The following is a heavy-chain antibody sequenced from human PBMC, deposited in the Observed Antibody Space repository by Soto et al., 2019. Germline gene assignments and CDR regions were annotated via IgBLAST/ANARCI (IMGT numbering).Heavy chain of an antibody. Sequence: QVQLVQSGAEVKKPGSSVKVSCKASGGTFSSYAISWVRQAPGQGLEWMGGIIPIFGTANYAQKFQGRVTITEDESTSTAYMELSSLRSEDTAVYYCARDLIAGSRFLLLLFVMDVWGQGTTVTVCS. D-gene: IGHD1-26*01. CDR1: GGTFSSYA. V-gene: IGHV1-69*12. CDR3: ARDLIAGSRFLLLLFVMDV. CDR2: IIPIFGTA. J-gene: IGHJ6*02.